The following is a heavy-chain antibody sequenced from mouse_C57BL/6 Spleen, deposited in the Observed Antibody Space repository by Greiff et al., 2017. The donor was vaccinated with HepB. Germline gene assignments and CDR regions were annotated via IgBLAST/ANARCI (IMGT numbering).Heavy chain of an antibody. D-gene: IGHD1-1*01. CDR1: GYTFTDYN. V-gene: IGHV1-22*01. Sequence: EVQLQQSGPELVKPGASVKMSCKASGYTFTDYNMHWVKQSHGKSLEWIGYINPNNGGTSYNQKFKGKATLTVNKSSSTAYMELRSLTSEDSAVYYCARWEYYGSRLADWGQGTLVTVSA. CDR3: ARWEYYGSRLAD. J-gene: IGHJ3*01. CDR2: INPNNGGT.